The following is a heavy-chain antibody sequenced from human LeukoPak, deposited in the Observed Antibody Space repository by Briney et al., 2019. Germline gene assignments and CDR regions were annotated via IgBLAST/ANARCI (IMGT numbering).Heavy chain of an antibody. V-gene: IGHV1-69*05. CDR2: IIPIFGTA. J-gene: IGHJ6*03. D-gene: IGHD5-12*01. CDR3: ARSGGRGYDYYYYYMDV. CDR1: GGTFSSYA. Sequence: SVKVSCKASGGTFSSYAISWVRQAPGQGLEWMGGIIPIFGTANYAQKFQGRVTITTDESTSTAYMELGSLRSEDTAVYYCARSGGRGYDYYYYYMDVWGKGTTVTVSS.